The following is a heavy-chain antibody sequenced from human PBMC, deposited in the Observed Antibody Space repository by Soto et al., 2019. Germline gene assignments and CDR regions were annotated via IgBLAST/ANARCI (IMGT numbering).Heavy chain of an antibody. V-gene: IGHV4-30-4*01. CDR3: ARERVYGSGSSLFDY. CDR1: GGSISSGDYY. D-gene: IGHD3-10*01. J-gene: IGHJ4*02. Sequence: PSETLSLTCTVSGGSISSGDYYWSWIRQPPGKGLEWIGYIYYSGSTYYNPSLKSRVTISVDTSKNQFSLKLSSATAADTAVYYCARERVYGSGSSLFDYWGQGTLVTVSS. CDR2: IYYSGST.